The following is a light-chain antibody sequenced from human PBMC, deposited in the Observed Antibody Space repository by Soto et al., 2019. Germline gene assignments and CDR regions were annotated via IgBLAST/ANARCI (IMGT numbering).Light chain of an antibody. CDR1: QSVRSE. CDR3: QQYERWPPLT. CDR2: GAS. V-gene: IGKV3-15*01. J-gene: IGKJ4*01. Sequence: EIVMTQSPASLSVSPGERVTLSCRASQSVRSELAWYQQKSGQPPRLLIYGASTRATGIPGRFSGSGSGTEFTLTINDLQSEDFAVYYCQQYERWPPLTFGGGTKVEIK.